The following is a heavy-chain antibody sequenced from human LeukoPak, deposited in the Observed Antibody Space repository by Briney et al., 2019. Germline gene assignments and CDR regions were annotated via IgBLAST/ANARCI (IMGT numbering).Heavy chain of an antibody. V-gene: IGHV3-30*18. D-gene: IGHD4-17*01. Sequence: PGRSLRLSCAASGFTFSSYGMHWDRQAPGKGLDWVAVISSDGSNKHYADSVKGRFTISRDNSKNTLSLQMDSLRAEDTAVYYCAKDHAAFGDYDFDYWGQGTLVTVSP. J-gene: IGHJ4*02. CDR1: GFTFSSYG. CDR3: AKDHAAFGDYDFDY. CDR2: ISSDGSNK.